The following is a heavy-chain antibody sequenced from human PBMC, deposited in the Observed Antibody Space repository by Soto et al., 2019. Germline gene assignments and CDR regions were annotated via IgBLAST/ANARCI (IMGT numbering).Heavy chain of an antibody. Sequence: ASVKVSCKASGYTFTSYYMHWVRQAPGQGLEWMGIINPSGGSTSYAQKFQGRVTMTRDTSTSTVYMELSSLRSEDTAVYYCARGGRWLQSSTYYGMDVWGQGTTVTVSS. CDR2: INPSGGST. J-gene: IGHJ6*02. CDR1: GYTFTSYY. V-gene: IGHV1-46*01. D-gene: IGHD1-26*01. CDR3: ARGGRWLQSSTYYGMDV.